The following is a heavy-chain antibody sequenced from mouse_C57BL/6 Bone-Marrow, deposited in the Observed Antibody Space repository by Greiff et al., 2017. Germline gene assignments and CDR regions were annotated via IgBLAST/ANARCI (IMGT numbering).Heavy chain of an antibody. V-gene: IGHV2-9-1*01. CDR1: GFSLTSYA. CDR3: ARNRLITTVGGFAY. J-gene: IGHJ3*01. CDR2: IWTGGGT. Sequence: VKLVESGPGLVAPSQSLSITCTVSGFSLTSYAISWVRQPPGKGLEWLGVIWTGGGTNYNSALKSRLSISKDNSKSQVVLKMNSLQTDDTARYYCARNRLITTVGGFAYWGQGTLVTVSA. D-gene: IGHD1-1*01.